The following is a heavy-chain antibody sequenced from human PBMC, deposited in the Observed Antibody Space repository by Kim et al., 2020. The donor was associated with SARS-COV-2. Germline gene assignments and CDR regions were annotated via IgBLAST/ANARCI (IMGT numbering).Heavy chain of an antibody. Sequence: SETLSLTCTVSGGSISSGSYYWSWIRQPAGKGLEWIGRIYTSGSTNYNPSLKSRVTISVDTSKNQFSLKLSSVTAADTAVYYCARFPVIYGGYYYGMDVWGQGTTVTVSS. CDR2: IYTSGST. CDR3: ARFPVIYGGYYYGMDV. D-gene: IGHD3-10*01. J-gene: IGHJ6*02. CDR1: GGSISSGSYY. V-gene: IGHV4-61*02.